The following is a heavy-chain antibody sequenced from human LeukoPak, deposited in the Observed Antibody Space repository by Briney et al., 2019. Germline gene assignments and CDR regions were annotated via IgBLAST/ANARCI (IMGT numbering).Heavy chain of an antibody. J-gene: IGHJ4*02. CDR1: GFTFSSYA. V-gene: IGHV3-23*01. D-gene: IGHD6-13*01. CDR2: ISGSGGST. Sequence: GGSLRLSCAASGFTFSSYAMSWVRQAPGKGLEWVSAISGSGGSTYYADSVKGRFTISRDNSKNTLYPQMNSLRAEDTAVYYCAKVKGIAAAGTPKYFDYWGQGTLVTVSS. CDR3: AKVKGIAAAGTPKYFDY.